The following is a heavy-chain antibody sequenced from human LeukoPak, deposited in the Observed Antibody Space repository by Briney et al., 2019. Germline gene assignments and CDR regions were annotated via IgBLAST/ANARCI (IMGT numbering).Heavy chain of an antibody. CDR2: INPNSGGT. CDR3: ARVDPTYNGAFDI. CDR1: GYTFTGYY. Sequence: GASVKVSCKASGYTFTGYYMHWVRQAPGQGLEWMGWINPNSGGTNYAQKLQGRVTMTRDTSISTAYMELRRLRSDGMAVYYCARVDPTYNGAFDIWGQGTMVTVSS. V-gene: IGHV1-2*02. J-gene: IGHJ3*02. D-gene: IGHD1-1*01.